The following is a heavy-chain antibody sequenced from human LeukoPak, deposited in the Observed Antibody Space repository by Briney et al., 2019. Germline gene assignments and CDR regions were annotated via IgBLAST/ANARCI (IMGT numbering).Heavy chain of an antibody. Sequence: PGGSLRLSCAASGLTFSSHSMNWVRQGPGKGLEWVSYISSSSSTIYYADSVKGRFTISRDNAKNSLYLQMKSLRAEDTAVYYCARSDGSAWGQGTLVTVSS. CDR1: GLTFSSHS. V-gene: IGHV3-48*01. CDR2: ISSSSSTI. CDR3: ARSDGSA. J-gene: IGHJ5*02.